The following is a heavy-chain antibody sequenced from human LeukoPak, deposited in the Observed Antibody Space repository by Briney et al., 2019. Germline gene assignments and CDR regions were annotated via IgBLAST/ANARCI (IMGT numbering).Heavy chain of an antibody. CDR3: ARRGSYTAFSWFDP. V-gene: IGHV4-39*01. D-gene: IGHD3-16*01. CDR1: GGSISSSSYY. Sequence: SETLSLTCTVSGGSISSSSYYWGWIRQPPGKGLEWIGSIYNSGSTYYNPSLKSRVTISVDTSKNQFSLKLSSVTAADTAVYYCARRGSYTAFSWFDPWGQGTLVTVSS. J-gene: IGHJ5*02. CDR2: IYNSGST.